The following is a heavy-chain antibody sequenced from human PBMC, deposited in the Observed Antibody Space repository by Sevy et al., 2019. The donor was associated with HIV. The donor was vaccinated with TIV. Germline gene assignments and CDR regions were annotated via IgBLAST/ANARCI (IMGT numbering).Heavy chain of an antibody. CDR2: IFPDDSDT. CDR3: ATSRSGYFDSSGYYIY. V-gene: IGHV5-51*01. Sequence: GESLKISGQGSGYSFTSHWIGWVRHMPGKGLEGMGIIFPDDSDTSYSPSFQGQVTFSADKSINTAYLQWSSRKASDTAMYYCATSRSGYFDSSGYYIYWGQGTLVTVSS. CDR1: GYSFTSHW. J-gene: IGHJ4*02. D-gene: IGHD3-22*01.